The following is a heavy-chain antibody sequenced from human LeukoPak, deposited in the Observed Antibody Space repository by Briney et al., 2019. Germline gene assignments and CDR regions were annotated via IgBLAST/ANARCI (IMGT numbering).Heavy chain of an antibody. J-gene: IGHJ4*02. Sequence: GGSLRLSCAASGFTFSSYGLSWVRQAPGKGLEWVSGITGSGDSTYYADSVKGRFTISRDNSKNTLHLQMNSLRAEDTAVYYCAKLREWELPDLFDYWGQGTLVTVSS. V-gene: IGHV3-23*01. CDR2: ITGSGDST. CDR1: GFTFSSYG. CDR3: AKLREWELPDLFDY. D-gene: IGHD1-26*01.